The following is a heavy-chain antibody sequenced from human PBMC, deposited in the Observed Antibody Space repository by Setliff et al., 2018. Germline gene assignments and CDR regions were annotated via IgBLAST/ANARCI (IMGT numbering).Heavy chain of an antibody. Sequence: PGGSLRLSCAASAFSDCYMNWVRQAPGKGLGWVSSISCSTYYADSVKGRFTISRDNSKNTLYLQMNSLRAEDTAVYYCASGSYRPLDYWGQGTLVTVSS. CDR1: AFSDCY. J-gene: IGHJ4*02. CDR2: ISCST. V-gene: IGHV3-53*01. D-gene: IGHD1-26*01. CDR3: ASGSYRPLDY.